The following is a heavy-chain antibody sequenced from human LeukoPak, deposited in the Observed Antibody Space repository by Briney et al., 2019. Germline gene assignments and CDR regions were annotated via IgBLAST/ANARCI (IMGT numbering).Heavy chain of an antibody. V-gene: IGHV3-9*01. CDR2: ISWNSGSI. D-gene: IGHD3-3*01. Sequence: PGGSLRLSCAASGFTFDDYAMHWVRQAPGKGLEWVSGISWNSGSIGYADSVKGRFTISRDNAKNSLYLQMNSLRAEDTAVYYCAKSKRRLYYDFWSGYSPLDYWGQGTLVTVSS. CDR1: GFTFDDYA. CDR3: AKSKRRLYYDFWSGYSPLDY. J-gene: IGHJ4*02.